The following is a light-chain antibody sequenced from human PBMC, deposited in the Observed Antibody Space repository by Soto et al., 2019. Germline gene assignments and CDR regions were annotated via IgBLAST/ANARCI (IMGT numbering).Light chain of an antibody. CDR3: SSYTSSSTSRV. V-gene: IGLV2-14*01. Sequence: QSALTQPASVSGSPGQSITISCTGTSSDVGGYNYVSWYQQHPGKAPKLMIYEVSNRPSGVSNRFSGSKSGNTASLTISGLQAEDEADYYCSSYTSSSTSRVFGGGTKVNVL. CDR1: SSDVGGYNY. J-gene: IGLJ2*01. CDR2: EVS.